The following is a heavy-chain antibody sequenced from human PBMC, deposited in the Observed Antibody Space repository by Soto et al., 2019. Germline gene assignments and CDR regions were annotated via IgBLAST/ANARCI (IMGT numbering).Heavy chain of an antibody. D-gene: IGHD3-9*01. CDR3: AKARLPYDILTGFQRYYYYYGMDV. CDR1: GFTFSSYA. CDR2: ISGSGGST. J-gene: IGHJ6*02. Sequence: GGSLRLSCAASGFTFSSYAMSWVRQAPGKGLEWVSAISGSGGSTYYADSVKGRFTISRDNSKNTLYLQMNSLRAEDTAVYYCAKARLPYDILTGFQRYYYYYGMDVWGQGTTVTVPS. V-gene: IGHV3-23*01.